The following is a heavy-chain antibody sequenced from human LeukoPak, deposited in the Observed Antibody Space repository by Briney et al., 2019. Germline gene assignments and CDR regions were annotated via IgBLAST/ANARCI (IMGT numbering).Heavy chain of an antibody. D-gene: IGHD3-3*01. CDR2: TSYHGNT. Sequence: SETLSLTCTVSGGSISSSYWSWIRQPPGKGLEWIGYTSYHGNTNYKPSVKSRVDIFLESSKNQISLELRSLTAADTAVYYCARSTNDGWSGYYTGGFYYMDVWGKGTTVTVSS. J-gene: IGHJ6*03. V-gene: IGHV4-59*01. CDR3: ARSTNDGWSGYYTGGFYYMDV. CDR1: GGSISSSY.